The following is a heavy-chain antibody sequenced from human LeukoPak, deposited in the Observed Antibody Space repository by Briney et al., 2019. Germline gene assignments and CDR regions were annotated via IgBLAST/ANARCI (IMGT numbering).Heavy chain of an antibody. CDR2: TNQDGSQK. CDR3: LGSASYTH. Sequence: GGSLRLSCAASGFSFSNYWMTWARQAPGKGLEWVANTNQDGSQKNYLDSVRGRFTISRDNAKSSLYLQMNSLRVDDTAVYFCLGSASYTHWGQGTLVTVSS. CDR1: GFSFSNYW. V-gene: IGHV3-7*01. D-gene: IGHD3-10*01. J-gene: IGHJ4*02.